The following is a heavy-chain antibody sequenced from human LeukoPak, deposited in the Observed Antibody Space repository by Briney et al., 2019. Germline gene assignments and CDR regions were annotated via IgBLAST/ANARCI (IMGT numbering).Heavy chain of an antibody. CDR1: GFTFSSYS. CDR3: ARVADYYDSSGPFPRYDAFDI. V-gene: IGHV3-21*01. J-gene: IGHJ3*02. D-gene: IGHD3-22*01. CDR2: ISSSSSYI. Sequence: GGPLRLSCAASGFTFSSYSMNGGRQAPGEGVEWVSSISSSSSYIYYADSGKGRFTISRDNAKNSLYLQMDSLRAEDTAVYYCARVADYYDSSGPFPRYDAFDIWGQGTMVTVSS.